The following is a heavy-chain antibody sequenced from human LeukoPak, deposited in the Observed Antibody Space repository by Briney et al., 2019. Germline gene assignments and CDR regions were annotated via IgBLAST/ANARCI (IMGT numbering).Heavy chain of an antibody. CDR3: ARDGGFYYTASPNSWFDP. Sequence: SETLSLTCIVSGYSISSDYCWGWIRQAPGKGLEWIGSISHRGSPYYNPSLQSRVTMSADTPNNQFSQRLSSVTAADTAVYYCARDGGFYYTASPNSWFDPWGQGILVTVSS. CDR1: GYSISSDYC. D-gene: IGHD2-15*01. J-gene: IGHJ5*02. V-gene: IGHV4-38-2*02. CDR2: ISHRGSP.